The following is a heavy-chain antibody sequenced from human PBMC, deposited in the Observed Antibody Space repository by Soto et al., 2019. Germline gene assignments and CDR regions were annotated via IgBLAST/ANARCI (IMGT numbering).Heavy chain of an antibody. Sequence: GESLKISCKGSGYSFTSYWIGWVRQMPGEGLEWMGIIYPGDSDTRYSPSFQGQVTISADKSISTAYLQWSSLKASDTAMYYCARPGPYSRSWYWFDYWGQGTLVTVSS. CDR1: GYSFTSYW. V-gene: IGHV5-51*01. D-gene: IGHD6-13*01. CDR3: ARPGPYSRSWYWFDY. CDR2: IYPGDSDT. J-gene: IGHJ4*02.